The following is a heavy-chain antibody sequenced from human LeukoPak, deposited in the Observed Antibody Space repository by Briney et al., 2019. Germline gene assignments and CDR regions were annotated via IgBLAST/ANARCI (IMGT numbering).Heavy chain of an antibody. CDR3: AREGGRGGVDY. J-gene: IGHJ4*02. CDR2: IYHSGSA. Sequence: SPSETLSLTCAVSGGSISSGGYSWSWIRQPPGKGLEWIGYIYHSGSAYYNPSLKSRVTISVDRFKNQFSLKLSSVTAADTAVYYCAREGGRGGVDYWGQGTLVTVSS. V-gene: IGHV4-30-2*01. CDR1: GGSISSGGYS. D-gene: IGHD3-10*01.